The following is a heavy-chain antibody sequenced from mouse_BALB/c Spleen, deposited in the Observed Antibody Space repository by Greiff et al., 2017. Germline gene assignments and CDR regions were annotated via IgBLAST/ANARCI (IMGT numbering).Heavy chain of an antibody. J-gene: IGHJ4*01. CDR3: ARKEIYYDYDGAMDY. CDR1: GFTFSSFG. Sequence: DVMLVESGGGLVQPGGSRKLSCAASGFTFSSFGMHWVRQAPEKGLEWVAYISSGSSTIYYADTVKGRFTISRDNPKNTLFLQMTSLRSEDTAMYYCARKEIYYDYDGAMDYWGQGTSVTVSS. V-gene: IGHV5-17*02. D-gene: IGHD2-4*01. CDR2: ISSGSSTI.